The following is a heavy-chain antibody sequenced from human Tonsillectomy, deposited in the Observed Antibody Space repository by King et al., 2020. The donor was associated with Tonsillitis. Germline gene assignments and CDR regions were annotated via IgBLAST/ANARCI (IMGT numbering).Heavy chain of an antibody. CDR2: IHYSGST. CDR3: ARVKSGNFWAFDI. Sequence: QLQESGPGLVKPSETLSLTCTVSGGSISSYYWNWIRQPPGKGLEWIGFIHYSGSTNYNPSLKSRVTTSVDTSKNQFSLKLSSVTAADTALYYWARVKSGNFWAFDIWGQGTMVTVS. V-gene: IGHV4-59*01. J-gene: IGHJ3*02. D-gene: IGHD1-26*01. CDR1: GGSISSYY.